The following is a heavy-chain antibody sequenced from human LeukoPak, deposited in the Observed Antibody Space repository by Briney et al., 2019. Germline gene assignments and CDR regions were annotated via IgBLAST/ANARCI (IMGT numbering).Heavy chain of an antibody. CDR2: INHSGST. J-gene: IGHJ5*02. CDR3: ARERSSGWYGGRWFDP. CDR1: GGSFSGYY. D-gene: IGHD6-19*01. V-gene: IGHV4-34*01. Sequence: SETLSLTCAVYGGSFSGYYWSWIRQPPGKGLEWTGEINHSGSTNYNPSLKSRVTMSVDTSKNQFSLKLSSVTAADTAVYYCARERSSGWYGGRWFDPWGQGTLVTVSS.